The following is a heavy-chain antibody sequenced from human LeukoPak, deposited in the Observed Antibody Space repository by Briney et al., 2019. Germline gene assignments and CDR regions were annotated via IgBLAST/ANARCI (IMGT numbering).Heavy chain of an antibody. CDR3: ARDYGGNLDY. V-gene: IGHV3-33*08. D-gene: IGHD4-23*01. CDR1: GFTFSSYE. J-gene: IGHJ4*02. Sequence: GGSLRLSCAASGFTFSSYEMNWVRQAPGKGLEWVAVIWYDGSNKYYADSVKGRFTISRDNSKNTVYLQMNSLRAEDTAVYNCARDYGGNLDYWGQGTLVTVSS. CDR2: IWYDGSNK.